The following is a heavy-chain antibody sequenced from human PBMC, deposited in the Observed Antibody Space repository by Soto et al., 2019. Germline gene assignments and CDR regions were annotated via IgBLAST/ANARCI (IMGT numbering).Heavy chain of an antibody. D-gene: IGHD2-2*01. CDR1: GGSISGGNW. V-gene: IGHV4-4*02. J-gene: IGHJ4*02. CDR2: IYHSGT. CDR3: ARASTTCCDFDY. Sequence: PSETLSLTCAVSGGSISGGNWGTWVRQPPGKGLEWIGEIYHSGTNYNPSLKSRVTMSIDKSNNEFSLILSSVTAADTAVYYCARASTTCCDFDYWGQGILVTVSX.